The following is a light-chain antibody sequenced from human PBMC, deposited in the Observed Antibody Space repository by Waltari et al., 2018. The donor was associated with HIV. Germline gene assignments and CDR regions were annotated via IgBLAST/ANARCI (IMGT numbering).Light chain of an antibody. Sequence: QSVLTQPPSASGTPGQRVTISCSGSNSNLGSTYVYWYQQFPGTAPKLLIYNNNQRPSGVPERFSGSKSGTSASLAISGLRSEDEADYYCAAWDDSPSDSWVFGGGTKLTVL. CDR2: NNN. CDR3: AAWDDSPSDSWV. CDR1: NSNLGSTY. J-gene: IGLJ3*02. V-gene: IGLV1-47*02.